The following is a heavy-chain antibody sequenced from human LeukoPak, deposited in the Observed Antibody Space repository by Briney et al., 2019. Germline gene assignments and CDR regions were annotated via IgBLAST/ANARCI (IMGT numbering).Heavy chain of an antibody. Sequence: PGGSLRLSCEASGFTFSGYWMHWVRQAPGKGLVWVSRINSDGSSTSYADSVKGRFSISRDNAKNTLYLQMNSLRAEDTAVYYCAREGSGSYYEGMDVWGQGTTVTVSS. CDR1: GFTFSGYW. V-gene: IGHV3-74*01. J-gene: IGHJ6*02. D-gene: IGHD1-26*01. CDR3: AREGSGSYYEGMDV. CDR2: INSDGSST.